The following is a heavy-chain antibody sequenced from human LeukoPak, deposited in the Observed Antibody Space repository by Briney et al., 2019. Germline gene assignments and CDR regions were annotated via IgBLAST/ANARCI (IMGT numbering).Heavy chain of an antibody. V-gene: IGHV4-39*01. Sequence: WGTLSLTCTVSGGSISPSGFYWGWIRRPPGTGLVWIGTIYYSGSTYYNPSLNSRVTVSVDTSKNQFSLRLTSVTAADTAVYYCARMYYYDSSGHYGYNWFDPWGQGTLVTVSS. CDR1: GGSISPSGFY. CDR2: IYYSGST. D-gene: IGHD3-22*01. CDR3: ARMYYYDSSGHYGYNWFDP. J-gene: IGHJ5*02.